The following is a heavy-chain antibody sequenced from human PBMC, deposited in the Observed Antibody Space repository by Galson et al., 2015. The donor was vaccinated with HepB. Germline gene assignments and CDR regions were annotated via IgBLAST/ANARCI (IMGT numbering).Heavy chain of an antibody. CDR1: GFTFDDYA. Sequence: SLRLSCAAPGFTFDDYAMHWVRQAPEKGLEWVSGISWNSGSIGYADSVRGRFTISRDNAKKSLYLQMNNLRPEDTALYYCAKGGSASYLYSWFDPWGQGTLVTVSS. CDR3: AKGGSASYLYSWFDP. CDR2: ISWNSGSI. D-gene: IGHD3-16*02. J-gene: IGHJ5*02. V-gene: IGHV3-9*01.